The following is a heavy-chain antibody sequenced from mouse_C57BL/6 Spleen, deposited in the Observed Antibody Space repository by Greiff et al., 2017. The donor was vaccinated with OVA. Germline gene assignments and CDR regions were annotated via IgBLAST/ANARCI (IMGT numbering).Heavy chain of an antibody. CDR3: ARVNYYGSYFDV. CDR1: GYTFTSHW. Sequence: QVQLQQPGAELVMPGASVKLSCKASGYTFTSHWMHWVKQRPGQGLEWIGEIDPSDSYTNYNQKFKGKSTLTVDKSSSTAYMQLSSLTSEDSAVYYCARVNYYGSYFDVWGTGTTVTVSS. D-gene: IGHD1-1*01. V-gene: IGHV1-69*01. J-gene: IGHJ1*03. CDR2: IDPSDSYT.